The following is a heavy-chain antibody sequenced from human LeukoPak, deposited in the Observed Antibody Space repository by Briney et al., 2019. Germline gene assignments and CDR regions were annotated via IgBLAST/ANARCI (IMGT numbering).Heavy chain of an antibody. CDR1: GFTFSSYG. CDR2: ISYDGSNK. Sequence: PGRSLRLSCAASGFTFSSYGMHWVRQAPGKGLEWVAVISYDGSNKYYADSVKGRFTISRDNSKNTLYLQMNSLRAEDTAVYYCARGVHFWVFDYWGQGTLVTVSS. CDR3: ARGVHFWVFDY. V-gene: IGHV3-30*03. J-gene: IGHJ4*02. D-gene: IGHD3-3*02.